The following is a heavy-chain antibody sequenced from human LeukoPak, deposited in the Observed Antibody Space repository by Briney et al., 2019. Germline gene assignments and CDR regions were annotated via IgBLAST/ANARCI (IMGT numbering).Heavy chain of an antibody. V-gene: IGHV3-23*01. D-gene: IGHD3-22*01. CDR1: GFIFNNYG. CDR2: ISNDGGGT. J-gene: IGHJ5*02. Sequence: PGGSLRLSCAASGFIFNNYGLVWVPQAPGKGLEWVSAISNDGGGTTYADFVKGRFTISRDNSKNTLFLQMNSLRAEDTALYYCAKGSSGYFLDLWGQGTLVTVSS. CDR3: AKGSSGYFLDL.